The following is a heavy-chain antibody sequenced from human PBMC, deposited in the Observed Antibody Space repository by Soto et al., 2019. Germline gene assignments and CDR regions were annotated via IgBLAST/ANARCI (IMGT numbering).Heavy chain of an antibody. CDR1: GFTFDDYA. D-gene: IGHD2-2*01. V-gene: IGHV3-9*01. CDR2: ISWNSGSI. CDR3: AKETRAVVVPAANYYYYYMDV. Sequence: EVQLVESGGGLVQPGRSLRLSCAASGFTFDDYAMHWVRQAPGKGLEWVSGISWNSGSIGYADSVKGRFTISRDNAKNSLYLQMNSLRAEYTALYYCAKETRAVVVPAANYYYYYMDVWGKGTTVTVSS. J-gene: IGHJ6*03.